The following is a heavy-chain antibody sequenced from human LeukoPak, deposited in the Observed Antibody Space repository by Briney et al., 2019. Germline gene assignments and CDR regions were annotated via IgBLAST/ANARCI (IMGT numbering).Heavy chain of an antibody. CDR2: IYYSGST. CDR3: ARLDSGSYGDV. CDR1: GGSISSYY. D-gene: IGHD1-26*01. J-gene: IGHJ6*02. Sequence: SETLSLTCTVSGGSISSYYWSWIRRPPGKGLEWIGYIYYSGSTNYNPSLKSRVTISVDTSKNQFSLKLSSVTAADTAVYYCARLDSGSYGDVWGQGTTVTVSS. V-gene: IGHV4-59*08.